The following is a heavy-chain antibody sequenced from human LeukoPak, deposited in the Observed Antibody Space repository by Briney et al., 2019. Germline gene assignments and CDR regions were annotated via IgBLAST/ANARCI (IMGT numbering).Heavy chain of an antibody. J-gene: IGHJ4*02. V-gene: IGHV3-23*01. Sequence: GGTLRLSCAASGFIFSSYAMSSVRQAPGKGLEWVSAISGSGGSTYYADSMKGRFTISRDNSKNTVYLQMNSLRAEDTAVYYCAKVFAGRVAAASDHWGQGTLVTVSS. CDR1: GFIFSSYA. CDR3: AKVFAGRVAAASDH. D-gene: IGHD6-13*01. CDR2: ISGSGGST.